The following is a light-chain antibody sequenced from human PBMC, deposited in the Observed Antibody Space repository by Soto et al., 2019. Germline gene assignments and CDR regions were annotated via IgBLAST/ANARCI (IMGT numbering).Light chain of an antibody. V-gene: IGKV1-9*01. CDR2: AAS. J-gene: IGKJ2*01. CDR1: QGISSY. Sequence: DIQLTQSPSFLAASVGDRVTITCRASQGISSYLAWYHQKPGKAPKLLIFAASTLLSGVPSRFSGCGSGTEFTLTCSGRQPEDFATYYCQQLNSYPYTFGQGTKLEIK. CDR3: QQLNSYPYT.